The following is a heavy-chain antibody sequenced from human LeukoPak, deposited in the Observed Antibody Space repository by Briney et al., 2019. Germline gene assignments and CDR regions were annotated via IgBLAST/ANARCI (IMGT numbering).Heavy chain of an antibody. Sequence: PGGSLRLSCAASGFTFSSYSMNWVRQAPGKGLEWVSSISRSSSYIYYADSVKGRFTISRDNAKNSLYLQMNSLRAEDTAVYYCASYCSGGSCYSADFDYWGQGTLVTVSS. CDR3: ASYCSGGSCYSADFDY. J-gene: IGHJ4*02. V-gene: IGHV3-21*01. D-gene: IGHD2-15*01. CDR2: ISRSSSYI. CDR1: GFTFSSYS.